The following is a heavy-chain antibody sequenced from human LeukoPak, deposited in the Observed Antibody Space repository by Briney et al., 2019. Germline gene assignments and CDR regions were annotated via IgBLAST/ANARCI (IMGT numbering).Heavy chain of an antibody. CDR3: AREAQYSSALTHIDY. V-gene: IGHV4-38-2*02. CDR2: IFHTGST. CDR1: GYSISSGYY. Sequence: PSETLSLTCTVSGYSISSGYYWAWIRQPPGKGLEWIGSIFHTGSTYHNPSLKSRVTISVDTSKNQFSLKLNSVTAADTAVYYCAREAQYSSALTHIDYWSQGTLVTVSS. D-gene: IGHD6-19*01. J-gene: IGHJ4*02.